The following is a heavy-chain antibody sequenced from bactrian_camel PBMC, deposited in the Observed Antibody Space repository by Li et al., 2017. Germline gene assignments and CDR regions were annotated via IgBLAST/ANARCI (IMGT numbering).Heavy chain of an antibody. D-gene: IGHD1*01. V-gene: IGHV3S26*01. CDR1: ASVYC. CDR3: AAGSGLCAGSLRIDYYRY. CDR2: IYGGGART. J-gene: IGHJ4*01. Sequence: HVQLVESGGGSVQAGGSLTLSCVASASVYCMGWFRQAPGKEREGVAVIYGGGARTIYADSVKGRFTISQDDAKNTVVLQMDSLKPEDTAMYYCAAGSGLCAGSLRIDYYRYWGQGTQVTVS.